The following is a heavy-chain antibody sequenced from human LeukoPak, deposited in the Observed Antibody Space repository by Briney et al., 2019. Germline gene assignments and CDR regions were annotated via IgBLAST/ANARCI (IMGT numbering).Heavy chain of an antibody. J-gene: IGHJ3*02. Sequence: GGSLRLSCTVSGFTVGSNSMSWVRQAPGKGLEWVSFIYSDNTHYSDSVKGRFTISRDNSKNTLYLQMNSLRAEDTAVYYCAREGYSYGLHDAFDIWGQGTMVTVSS. CDR2: IYSDNT. CDR3: AREGYSYGLHDAFDI. D-gene: IGHD5-18*01. V-gene: IGHV3-53*01. CDR1: GFTVGSNS.